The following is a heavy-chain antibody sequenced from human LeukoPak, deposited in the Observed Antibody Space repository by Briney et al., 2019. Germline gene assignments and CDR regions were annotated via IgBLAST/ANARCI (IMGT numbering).Heavy chain of an antibody. V-gene: IGHV1-46*01. CDR3: ASLSKADGFDI. J-gene: IGHJ3*02. D-gene: IGHD2/OR15-2a*01. CDR1: GYTFTRYF. CDR2: INPSGGST. Sequence: GASVKVSCKASGYTFTRYFMHWVRQAPGQGLEWMGIINPSGGSTTYAQKFQGRVTMTRDTSTSTVYMGLSSLKSEDTAVYYCASLSKADGFDIWGQGTTVTVFS.